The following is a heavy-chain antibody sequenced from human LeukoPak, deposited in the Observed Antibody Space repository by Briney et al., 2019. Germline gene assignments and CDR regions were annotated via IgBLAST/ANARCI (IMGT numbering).Heavy chain of an antibody. Sequence: GGSLRLSCAASGFTFTNYWMTWVRQAPGKGPEWVANIRQDGSETNYVDSVRGRFTIARDNTKNSLYLQMTSLGGEDTAVYYCASRAGKPGNTPWCFDYWGQGALVTVSS. CDR2: IRQDGSET. V-gene: IGHV3-7*01. D-gene: IGHD1-7*01. J-gene: IGHJ4*02. CDR1: GFTFTNYW. CDR3: ASRAGKPGNTPWCFDY.